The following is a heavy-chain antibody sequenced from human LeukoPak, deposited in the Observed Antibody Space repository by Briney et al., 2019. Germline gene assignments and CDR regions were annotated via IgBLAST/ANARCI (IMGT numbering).Heavy chain of an antibody. CDR2: ISYDGSNK. CDR1: GFTFNNYG. J-gene: IGHJ6*02. V-gene: IGHV3-30*03. D-gene: IGHD3-10*01. Sequence: ETGGSLRLSCAASGFTFNNYGMHWVRQAPGKGLEWVAVISYDGSNKYYADSVKGRFTISRDNSKNTLYLQMNSLRAEDTAVYYCARDHFGRDYYYYGMDVWGQGTTVTVSS. CDR3: ARDHFGRDYYYYGMDV.